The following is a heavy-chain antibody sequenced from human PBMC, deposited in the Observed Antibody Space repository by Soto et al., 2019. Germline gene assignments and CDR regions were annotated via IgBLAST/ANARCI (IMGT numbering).Heavy chain of an antibody. V-gene: IGHV3-73*02. Sequence: EVQLVESGGGLVQPGGSLKLSCAASGFTFSGSAMHWVRQASGKGLEWVARIRSKPNNYVTAYAASVKGRFTISRDDSNTTAYLQMNSLKTEDTAVYYCSTVGGSGTYYNAWGQGTLVTVSS. J-gene: IGHJ5*02. CDR2: IRSKPNNYVT. CDR3: STVGGSGTYYNA. CDR1: GFTFSGSA. D-gene: IGHD3-10*01.